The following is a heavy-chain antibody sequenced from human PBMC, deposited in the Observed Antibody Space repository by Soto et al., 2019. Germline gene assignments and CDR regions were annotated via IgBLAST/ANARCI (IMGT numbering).Heavy chain of an antibody. Sequence: EVQLLESGGGLVQPGGSLRLSCAASGFTFSNYAMSWVRQAPGKGLEWVSAISGSGGSTYYAHSVKGRFTISRDNSKNTLYLQMNSLRAEDTAVYYCAKDPVGATHPYYFDFWGLGPLVTVSS. V-gene: IGHV3-23*01. D-gene: IGHD1-26*01. CDR3: AKDPVGATHPYYFDF. J-gene: IGHJ4*02. CDR1: GFTFSNYA. CDR2: ISGSGGST.